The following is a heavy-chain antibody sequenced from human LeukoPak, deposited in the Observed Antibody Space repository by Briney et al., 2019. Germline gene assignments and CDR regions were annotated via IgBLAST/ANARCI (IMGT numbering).Heavy chain of an antibody. V-gene: IGHV3-23*01. Sequence: GGSLRLSCAASGFTFSSYAMSWVRQAPGKGLEWVSAISGSGGSTYYADPVKGRFTISRDNSKNTLYLQMNSLRAEDMAVYYCAKDPSYYDSSGYVGQADYWGQGTLVTVSS. J-gene: IGHJ4*02. CDR2: ISGSGGST. CDR1: GFTFSSYA. D-gene: IGHD3-22*01. CDR3: AKDPSYYDSSGYVGQADY.